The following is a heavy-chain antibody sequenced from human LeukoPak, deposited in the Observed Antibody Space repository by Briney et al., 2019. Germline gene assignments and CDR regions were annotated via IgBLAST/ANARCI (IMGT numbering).Heavy chain of an antibody. D-gene: IGHD4-23*01. Sequence: SVKGRFTISRDNAKNSLFLQMNSLRAEDMAVYYCARVPGVTRAIDYWGQGTLVTVSS. V-gene: IGHV3-11*04. CDR3: ARVPGVTRAIDY. J-gene: IGHJ4*02.